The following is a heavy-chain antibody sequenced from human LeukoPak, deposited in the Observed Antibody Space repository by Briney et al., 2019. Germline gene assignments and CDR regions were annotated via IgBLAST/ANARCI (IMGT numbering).Heavy chain of an antibody. J-gene: IGHJ6*02. CDR1: GFTFSSYG. V-gene: IGHV3-33*01. CDR2: IWYDGSNK. Sequence: GRSLRLSCAASGFTFSSYGMHWVRQAPGKGLEWVAVIWYDGSNKYYADSVKGRFTISRDNSRNTLYLQMNSLRAEDTAVYYCARDRGVVPAAIVNYYYYYGMDVWGQGTTVTVSS. D-gene: IGHD2-2*01. CDR3: ARDRGVVPAAIVNYYYYYGMDV.